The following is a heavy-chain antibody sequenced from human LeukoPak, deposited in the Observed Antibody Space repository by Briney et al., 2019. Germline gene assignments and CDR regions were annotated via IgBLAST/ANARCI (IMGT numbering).Heavy chain of an antibody. CDR2: IKNKANSYTT. D-gene: IGHD6-25*01. CDR1: GFTFSDHY. Sequence: GGSLRLSCAASGFTFSDHYMDWVRQAPGKGLEWVGRIKNKANSYTTEYAASVKGRFTISRDDSKNSLYLETNSLKTDDTAVYYCARVRLQRNWYFDLWGRGTLVTVSS. J-gene: IGHJ2*01. V-gene: IGHV3-72*01. CDR3: ARVRLQRNWYFDL.